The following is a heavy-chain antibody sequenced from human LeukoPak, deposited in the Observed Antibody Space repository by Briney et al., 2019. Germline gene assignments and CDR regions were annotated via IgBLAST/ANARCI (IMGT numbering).Heavy chain of an antibody. V-gene: IGHV1-46*01. J-gene: IGHJ4*02. CDR2: INPSGGST. D-gene: IGHD3-16*01. CDR3: ARALYTGPFDY. CDR1: GYTFTSYY. Sequence: ASVKVSRKASGYTFTSYYMHWVRQAPGQGLEWMGIINPSGGSTSYAQKFQGRVTMTRDTSTSTVYMELSSLRSEDTAVYYCARALYTGPFDYWGQGTLVTVSS.